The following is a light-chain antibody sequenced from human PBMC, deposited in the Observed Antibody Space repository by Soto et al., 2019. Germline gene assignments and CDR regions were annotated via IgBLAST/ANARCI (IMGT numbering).Light chain of an antibody. CDR3: HQHGSSPWT. Sequence: IVLTQSPATLSLSPGDRVTLSCGASQSVTNNYLAWYQHKPGLAPRVLIYDASRRAAGIPDRFSGSGSGTDFTLTISRLEPEDFAVYYCHQHGSSPWTFGQGTKVETK. CDR2: DAS. V-gene: IGKV3D-20*01. CDR1: QSVTNNY. J-gene: IGKJ1*01.